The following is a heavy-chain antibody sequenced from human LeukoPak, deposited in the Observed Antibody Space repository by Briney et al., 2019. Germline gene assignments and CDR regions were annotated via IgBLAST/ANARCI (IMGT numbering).Heavy chain of an antibody. CDR1: GFTFSSNA. Sequence: GGSLRLSCAASGFTFSSNAMSWVRQAPGKGLEWVSAISGTGSSIYFADSVKGRFTISRDNSKNTLYLQMNSLRAEDTAVYYCAKDRWQWQFDHWGQGTLVTVSS. CDR2: ISGTGSSI. CDR3: AKDRWQWQFDH. D-gene: IGHD6-19*01. J-gene: IGHJ4*02. V-gene: IGHV3-23*01.